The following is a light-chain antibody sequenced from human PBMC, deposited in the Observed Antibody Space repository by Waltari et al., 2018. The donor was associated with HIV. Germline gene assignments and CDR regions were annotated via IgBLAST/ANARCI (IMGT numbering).Light chain of an antibody. CDR1: SSDVGKYDF. V-gene: IGLV2-23*02. Sequence: QSALTQPASVSGSPGQSVNMSCTGTSSDVGKYDFVSWYPHNPGQAPHLIIYDVTTRPSGVSLRFSGSKSGNTASLTISGLQAEDEANYYCCSYAGGPFVFGSGT. CDR2: DVT. CDR3: CSYAGGPFV. J-gene: IGLJ1*01.